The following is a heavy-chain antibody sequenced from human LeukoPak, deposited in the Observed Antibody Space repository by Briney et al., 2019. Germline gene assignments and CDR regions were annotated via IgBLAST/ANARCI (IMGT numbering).Heavy chain of an antibody. Sequence: PSETLSLTCAVYGGSFSGYYWSWIRQPPGKGLEWIGEINNSGSTNYNPSLKSRVTISVDTSKNQFSLKLSSVTAADTAVYHCARGQLRVVRGVTLDYWGQGTLVTVSS. V-gene: IGHV4-34*01. CDR2: INNSGST. J-gene: IGHJ4*02. CDR3: ARGQLRVVRGVTLDY. CDR1: GGSFSGYY. D-gene: IGHD3-10*01.